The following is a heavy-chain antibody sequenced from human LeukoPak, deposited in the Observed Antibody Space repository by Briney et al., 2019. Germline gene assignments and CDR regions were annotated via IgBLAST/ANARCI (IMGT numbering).Heavy chain of an antibody. CDR2: IKQDGSER. Sequence: GGSLRLSCAASGFTFSIYWMSWVRQAPGKGQEWVANIKQDGSERYYVDSVKGRFTLSRDNAENSLYLQMNSLRAEDTAVYYCARDRWSYDPQGGFDCWGQGTLVTVSS. CDR3: ARDRWSYDPQGGFDC. D-gene: IGHD3-22*01. J-gene: IGHJ4*02. V-gene: IGHV3-7*03. CDR1: GFTFSIYW.